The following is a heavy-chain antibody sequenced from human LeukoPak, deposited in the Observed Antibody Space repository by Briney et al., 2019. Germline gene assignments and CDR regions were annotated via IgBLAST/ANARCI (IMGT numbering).Heavy chain of an antibody. V-gene: IGHV1-18*01. CDR2: ISAYNGNT. J-gene: IGHJ4*02. D-gene: IGHD5-24*01. Sequence: ASVKVSCKASGYTFTSYGISWVRQAPGQGLEGMGWISAYNGNTNYAQKLQGRVTMTTDTSTSTAYMELRSLRSDDTAVYYCARDRTIQDYFDYWGQGTLVTVSS. CDR3: ARDRTIQDYFDY. CDR1: GYTFTSYG.